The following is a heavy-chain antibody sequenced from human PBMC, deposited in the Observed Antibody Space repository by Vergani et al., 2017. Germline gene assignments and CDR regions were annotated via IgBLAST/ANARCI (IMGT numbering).Heavy chain of an antibody. CDR1: GFKFSDHY. CDR3: VRDVRVSRT. CDR2: ISPGASTV. V-gene: IGHV3-11*04. J-gene: IGHJ3*01. Sequence: LEESGGGSVKPGGSLRLSCAASGFKFSDHYMSWIRQAPGKGLEWVSHISPGASTVSYTDSVTGRFTVSRDNAKNSQYLDMSSLRAEDTAVYYCVRDVRVSRTWGQGTLVAVSS.